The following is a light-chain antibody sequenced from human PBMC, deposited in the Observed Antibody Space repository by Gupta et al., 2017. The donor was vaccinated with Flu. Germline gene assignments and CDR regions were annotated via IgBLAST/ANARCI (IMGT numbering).Light chain of an antibody. Sequence: SLSASLGHRVAITGQDNAEIRNYLNWYKQKPGKAPKLLIYETSTLETGVPSRFSGTGCGLEFTLTINNRQEEDNASYFCQQSDHGPHLSFGRGTKVDV. J-gene: IGKJ3*01. CDR1: AEIRNY. CDR3: QQSDHGPHLS. V-gene: IGKV1-33*01. CDR2: ETS.